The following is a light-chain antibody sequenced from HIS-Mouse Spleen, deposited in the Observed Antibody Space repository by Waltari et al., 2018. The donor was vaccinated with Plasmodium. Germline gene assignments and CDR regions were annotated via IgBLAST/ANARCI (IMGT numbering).Light chain of an antibody. V-gene: IGLV2-8*01. CDR1: SSDVGGYNY. J-gene: IGLJ2*01. Sequence: QSALTQPPSASGSPGQSVTISCTGTSSDVGGYNYVSWDQQHPGKAPNLMINEDSKRPSGVPYRFSCSKSGNTASLTVSGLQAEDEADYYCSSYAGSNNLVFGGGTKLTVL. CDR3: SSYAGSNNLV. CDR2: EDS.